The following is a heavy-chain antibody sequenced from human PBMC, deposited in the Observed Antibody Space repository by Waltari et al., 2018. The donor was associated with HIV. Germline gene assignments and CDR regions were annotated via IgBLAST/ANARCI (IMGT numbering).Heavy chain of an antibody. CDR3: ARDFGSGSSGWYDY. D-gene: IGHD6-19*01. CDR2: ISSDSGDI. CDR1: GFTFNFYS. Sequence: EVQLVESGGGLVKPGGSLRLSCAASGFTFNFYSMNWVRQAQGKGLEWLPIISSDSGDISYAETVRGRFTISRDNAKTALYLQMNSLRAEATAVYYCARDFGSGSSGWYDYWGQGTLVTVSS. V-gene: IGHV3-21*02. J-gene: IGHJ4*02.